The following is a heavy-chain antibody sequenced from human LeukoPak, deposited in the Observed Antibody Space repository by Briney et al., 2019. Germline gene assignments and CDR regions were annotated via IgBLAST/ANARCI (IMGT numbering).Heavy chain of an antibody. CDR1: GGSFSGYY. CDR3: ARGWGLFPS. J-gene: IGHJ4*02. V-gene: IGHV4-34*01. Sequence: SETLSLTCAVYGGSFSGYYWSWIRQPPGKGLEWIGEINHSGSTNYNPSLKSRVTISVDTSKNQFSLKLSSVTAADTAVYYCARGWGLFPSWGQGTLVTVSS. CDR2: INHSGST. D-gene: IGHD1-26*01.